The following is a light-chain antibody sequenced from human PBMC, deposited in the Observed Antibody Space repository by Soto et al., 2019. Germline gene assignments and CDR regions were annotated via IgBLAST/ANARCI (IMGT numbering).Light chain of an antibody. CDR1: QNIIDY. Sequence: DIQVTQSPSSLSASVGDKVTITCRASQNIIDYLNWYQQRPGTPPKLLIYRASNLQSEVPSRFSGSGSGTDFSLTISSLQHEDFATYYCQQSYSLTLTFGQGTRV. CDR2: RAS. J-gene: IGKJ1*01. CDR3: QQSYSLTLT. V-gene: IGKV1-39*01.